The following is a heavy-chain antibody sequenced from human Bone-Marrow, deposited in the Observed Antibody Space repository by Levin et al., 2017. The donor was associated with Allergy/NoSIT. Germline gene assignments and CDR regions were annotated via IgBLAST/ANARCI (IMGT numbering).Heavy chain of an antibody. D-gene: IGHD3-10*01. V-gene: IGHV3-21*01. CDR2: ISGDT. CDR3: ARAKLYDFGSGTYYRAVDAFDT. J-gene: IGHJ3*02. Sequence: TGGSLRLSCVASGFTFTTYNMNWVRQAPGKGLEWVSSISGDTNYADSVKGRFTISRDNAKKSLYLQMNSLRAEDTAVYYCARAKLYDFGSGTYYRAVDAFDTWGQGTMVTVSS. CDR1: GFTFTTYN.